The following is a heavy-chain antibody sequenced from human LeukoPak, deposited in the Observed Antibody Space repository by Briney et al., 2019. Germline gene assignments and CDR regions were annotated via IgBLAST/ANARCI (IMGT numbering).Heavy chain of an antibody. D-gene: IGHD5-18*01. Sequence: PSETLSLTCTVSGGSISSSSYYWGWIRQPPGKGLEWIGSIYYSGSTYYNPSLKSRVTISVDTSKNQFSLKLSSVTAADTAVYYCARTAMGFLYFAYWGQGTLVTVSS. CDR3: ARTAMGFLYFAY. J-gene: IGHJ4*02. CDR1: GGSISSSSYY. CDR2: IYYSGST. V-gene: IGHV4-39*07.